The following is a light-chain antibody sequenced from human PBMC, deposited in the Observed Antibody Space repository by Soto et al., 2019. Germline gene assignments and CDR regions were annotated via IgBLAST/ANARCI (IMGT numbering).Light chain of an antibody. CDR3: QQYNNWPPWT. CDR2: AAS. J-gene: IGKJ1*01. CDR1: QTVSSN. V-gene: IGKV3-15*01. Sequence: EIAMTQSPATLSVSPGERATVSCRASQTVSSNLAWYQQRPGQAPRLLMYAASTRATGIPARFSGSGSGTEFTLTISSLQSEDFAVYYCQQYNNWPPWTFGQGTKVEIK.